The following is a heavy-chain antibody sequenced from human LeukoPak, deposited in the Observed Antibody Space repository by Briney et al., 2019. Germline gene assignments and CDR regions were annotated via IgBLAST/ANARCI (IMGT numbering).Heavy chain of an antibody. V-gene: IGHV4-4*09. CDR3: ARRGGIVGATVDY. CDR1: GGSISSYY. J-gene: IGHJ4*02. Sequence: SETLSLTCTVSGGSISSYYWSWIRQPPGKGLEWIGYIYTSGSTNYNPSLKSRVTISVDTSKDQFSLKLSSVTAADTAVYYCARRGGIVGATVDYWGQGTLVTVSS. D-gene: IGHD1-26*01. CDR2: IYTSGST.